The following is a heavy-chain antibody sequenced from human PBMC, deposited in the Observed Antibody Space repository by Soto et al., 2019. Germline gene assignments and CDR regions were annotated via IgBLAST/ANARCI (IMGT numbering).Heavy chain of an antibody. CDR3: ARGRTGLFCSRNKCPGNWFDP. Sequence: GASVKVSCKASGYTFTGYYMHWVRQAPGQGLEWMGWINPNSGGTNYAQKFQGRVTMTRDTSISTAYMELSRLRSDDTAVYYCARGRTGLFCSRNKCPGNWFDPWGQGTLVTVSS. CDR2: INPNSGGT. CDR1: GYTFTGYY. V-gene: IGHV1-2*02. D-gene: IGHD2-2*01. J-gene: IGHJ5*02.